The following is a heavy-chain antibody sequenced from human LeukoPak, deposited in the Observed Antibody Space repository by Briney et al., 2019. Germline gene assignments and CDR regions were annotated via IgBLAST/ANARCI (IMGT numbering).Heavy chain of an antibody. CDR1: GYTLTELS. J-gene: IGHJ5*02. Sequence: ASVKVSCKVSGYTLTELSMHWVRQAPGKGLEWMGGFDPEDGETIYAQKFQGRVTMTEDTSTDTAYMELSSLRSEDTAVYYCARDLPIAAGHNWFDPWGQGTLVTVSS. CDR3: ARDLPIAAGHNWFDP. V-gene: IGHV1-24*01. D-gene: IGHD6-13*01. CDR2: FDPEDGET.